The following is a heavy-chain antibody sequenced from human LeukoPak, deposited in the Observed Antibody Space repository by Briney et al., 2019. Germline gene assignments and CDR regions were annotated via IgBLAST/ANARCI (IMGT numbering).Heavy chain of an antibody. D-gene: IGHD4-17*01. CDR1: GGSFSGYY. Sequence: SETLSLTCAVYGGSFSGYYWSWIRQPPGKGLEWIGEINHSGSTNYNPSLKSRVTISVDTSKNQFSLKLSSVTATDTAVYYCARARVTTVTTGSPFDYWGQGTLVTVSS. CDR2: INHSGST. V-gene: IGHV4-34*01. J-gene: IGHJ4*02. CDR3: ARARVTTVTTGSPFDY.